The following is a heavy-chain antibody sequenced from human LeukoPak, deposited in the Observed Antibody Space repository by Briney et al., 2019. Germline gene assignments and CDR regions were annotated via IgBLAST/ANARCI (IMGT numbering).Heavy chain of an antibody. CDR3: ARQPTQYSSSRWANWFDP. J-gene: IGHJ5*02. D-gene: IGHD6-6*01. V-gene: IGHV4-34*01. CDR1: GGSFSGYY. CDR2: INHSGST. Sequence: PSETLSLTCAVYGGSFSGYYWSWIRQPPGKGLEWIGEINHSGSTNYNPSLKSRVTISVDTSKNQFSLKLSSVTAADTAVYYCARQPTQYSSSRWANWFDPWGQGTLVTVSS.